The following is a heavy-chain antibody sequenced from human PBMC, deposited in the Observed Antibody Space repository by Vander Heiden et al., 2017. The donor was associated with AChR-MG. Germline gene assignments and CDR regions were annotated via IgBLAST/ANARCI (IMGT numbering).Heavy chain of an antibody. Sequence: QLQLVQSGAEVKNPGASVTVSCTVSGYTLTELSMHWVRQAPGKGLEWMGGFDPEDGETIYAQKFQGRVTMTEDTSTDTAYMELSSLRSEDTAVYYCATLGYSYGNNDYWGQGTLVTVSS. CDR2: FDPEDGET. CDR3: ATLGYSYGNNDY. V-gene: IGHV1-24*01. D-gene: IGHD5-18*01. CDR1: GYTLTELS. J-gene: IGHJ4*02.